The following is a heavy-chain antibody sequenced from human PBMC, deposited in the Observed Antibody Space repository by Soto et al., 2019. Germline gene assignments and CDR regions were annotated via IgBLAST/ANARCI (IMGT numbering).Heavy chain of an antibody. Sequence: EVQLVESGGGLVEPGGSLRLSCAASGFTFSNAWMNWVRQAPGKGLEWVGLIKGQTDGGTADYAAPVKGRFTFSRDDSKNTLYLHMNSLETKDTAVYYCTRGLYDSSAFHWGQGTLVTVSS. CDR2: IKGQTDGGTA. CDR1: GFTFSNAW. D-gene: IGHD3-22*01. J-gene: IGHJ4*02. CDR3: TRGLYDSSAFH. V-gene: IGHV3-15*07.